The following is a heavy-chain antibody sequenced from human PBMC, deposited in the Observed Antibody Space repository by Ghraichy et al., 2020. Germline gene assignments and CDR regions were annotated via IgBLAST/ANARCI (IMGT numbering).Heavy chain of an antibody. CDR1: GFTFSSYA. Sequence: GGSLRLSCAASGFTFSSYAMHWVRQAPGKGLEWVAVISYDGSNKYYADSVKGRFTISRDNSKNTLYLQMNSLRAEDTAVYYCASLRFLEWAEPVYWGQGTLVTVSS. CDR2: ISYDGSNK. D-gene: IGHD3-3*01. CDR3: ASLRFLEWAEPVY. J-gene: IGHJ4*02. V-gene: IGHV3-30*04.